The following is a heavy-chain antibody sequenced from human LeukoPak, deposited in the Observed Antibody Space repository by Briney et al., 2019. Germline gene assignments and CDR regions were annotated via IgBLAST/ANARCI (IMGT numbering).Heavy chain of an antibody. V-gene: IGHV3-9*03. Sequence: PGRSLRLSCAASGFTFDDYAMHWVRQAPGKGLEWVSGISWNSGSIGYADSVKGRFIISRDNAKNSLYLQMNSLRAEDMALYYCAKEGPSSSWYSGWFDPWGQGTLVTVSS. CDR3: AKEGPSSSWYSGWFDP. CDR1: GFTFDDYA. D-gene: IGHD6-13*01. CDR2: ISWNSGSI. J-gene: IGHJ5*02.